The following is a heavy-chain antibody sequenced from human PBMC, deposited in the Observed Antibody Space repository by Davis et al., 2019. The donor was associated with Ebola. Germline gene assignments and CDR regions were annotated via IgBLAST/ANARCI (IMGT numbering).Heavy chain of an antibody. CDR3: AKRYIVVVPAAIPTGGY. J-gene: IGHJ4*02. CDR2: ISSSSSYI. D-gene: IGHD2-2*02. CDR1: GFTFSSYS. Sequence: GESLKISCAASGFTFSSYSMNWVRQAPGKGLEWVSSISSSSSYIYYADSVKGRFTISRDNSKNTLYLQMNSLRAEDTAVYYCAKRYIVVVPAAIPTGGYWGQGTLVTVSS. V-gene: IGHV3-21*04.